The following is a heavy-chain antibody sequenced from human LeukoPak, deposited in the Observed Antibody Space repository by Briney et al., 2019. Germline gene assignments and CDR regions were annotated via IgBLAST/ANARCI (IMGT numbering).Heavy chain of an antibody. V-gene: IGHV6-1*01. Sequence: SQTLSLTCAISGDSVSRDSAAWSWIRRSPSRGLEWLGRTYYRSKWYNDYAVSVKSRITINPDTSKNQFSLQLNSVTPEDTAVYYCARDRGPFDIWGQGTMVTVSS. CDR1: GDSVSRDSAA. CDR2: TYYRSKWYN. CDR3: ARDRGPFDI. D-gene: IGHD3-10*01. J-gene: IGHJ3*02.